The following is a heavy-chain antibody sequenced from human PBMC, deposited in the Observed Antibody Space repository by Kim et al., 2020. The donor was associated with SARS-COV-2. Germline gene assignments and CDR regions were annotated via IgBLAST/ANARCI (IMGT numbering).Heavy chain of an antibody. CDR1: GGSFSGYY. V-gene: IGHV4-34*01. CDR3: ARGGGGIAAAGPPGPFDY. J-gene: IGHJ4*02. Sequence: SETLSLTCAVYGGSFSGYYWSWIRQPPGKGLEWIGEINHSGSTNYNPSLKSRVTISVDTSKNQFSLKLSSVTAADTAVYYCARGGGGIAAAGPPGPFDYWGQGTLVTVSS. CDR2: INHSGST. D-gene: IGHD6-13*01.